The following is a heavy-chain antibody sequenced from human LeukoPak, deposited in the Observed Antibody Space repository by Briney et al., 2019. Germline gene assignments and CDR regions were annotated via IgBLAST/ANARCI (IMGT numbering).Heavy chain of an antibody. CDR3: ARASDIVVVPAARRYNWFDP. CDR1: GFTFSSCS. CDR2: ISSSSSYI. Sequence: PGGSLRLSCAASGFTFSSCSMNWVRQAPGKGLEWVSSISSSSSYIYYADSVKGRFTISRDNAKNSLYLQMNSLRAEDTAVYYCARASDIVVVPAARRYNWFDPWGQGTLVTVSS. J-gene: IGHJ5*02. V-gene: IGHV3-21*01. D-gene: IGHD2-2*01.